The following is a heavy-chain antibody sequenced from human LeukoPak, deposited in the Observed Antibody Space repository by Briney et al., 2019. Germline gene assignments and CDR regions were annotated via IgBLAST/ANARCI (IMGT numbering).Heavy chain of an antibody. D-gene: IGHD4-17*01. J-gene: IGHJ4*02. CDR3: AKLYGDFDY. V-gene: IGHV3-30*18. CDR2: ISYDGSNK. Sequence: GGSLRLSCAASGFTFSSYAMHWVRQAPGKGLEWVAVISYDGSNKYYADSVKGRFTISRDNSKNTLYLQMNSLSAEDTAVYYCAKLYGDFDYWGQGTLVTVSS. CDR1: GFTFSSYA.